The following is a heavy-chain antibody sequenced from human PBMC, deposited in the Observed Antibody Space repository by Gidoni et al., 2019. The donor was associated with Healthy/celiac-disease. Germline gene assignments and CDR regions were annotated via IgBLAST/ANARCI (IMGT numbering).Heavy chain of an antibody. CDR1: GFTFSSYG. Sequence: QVQLVESGGGVVEPGRSLRLSCAASGFTFSSYGMHWARQAPGKGLAWVEVIGYDGSNKYYADSVKGRFTISRDNSKNTLYLQMNRLRAEDTAVYYCARAECGGDCYSDYWGQGTLVTVSS. D-gene: IGHD2-21*02. CDR3: ARAECGGDCYSDY. V-gene: IGHV3-33*01. CDR2: IGYDGSNK. J-gene: IGHJ4*02.